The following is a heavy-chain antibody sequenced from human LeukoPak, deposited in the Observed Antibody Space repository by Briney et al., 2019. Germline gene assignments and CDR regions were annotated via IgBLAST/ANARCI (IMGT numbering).Heavy chain of an antibody. CDR2: ISSGSSTI. CDR3: ARGWAFDI. J-gene: IGHJ3*02. Sequence: GGSLRLSCAASGFTFSSYSMNWVRQAPGKGLEWISYISSGSSTIYYADSVKGRFTISRDNAKNSLYLQMNSLRAEDMAVYYCARGWAFDIWGQGTMVTVSS. V-gene: IGHV3-48*01. CDR1: GFTFSSYS. D-gene: IGHD5-24*01.